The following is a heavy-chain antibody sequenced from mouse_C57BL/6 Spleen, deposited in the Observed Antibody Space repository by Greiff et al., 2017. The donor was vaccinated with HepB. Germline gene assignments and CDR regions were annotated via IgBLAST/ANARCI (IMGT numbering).Heavy chain of an antibody. CDR2: IYPGDGDT. CDR1: GYAFSSYW. J-gene: IGHJ1*03. D-gene: IGHD1-1*01. CDR3: ARSGYYSSYWYFDV. Sequence: VQLQQSGAELVKPGASVKISCKASGYAFSSYWMNWVKQRPGKGLEWIGQIYPGDGDTNYNGKFKGKATLTADKSSSTAYMQLSSLTSEDSAVYFCARSGYYSSYWYFDVWGTGTTVTVSS. V-gene: IGHV1-80*01.